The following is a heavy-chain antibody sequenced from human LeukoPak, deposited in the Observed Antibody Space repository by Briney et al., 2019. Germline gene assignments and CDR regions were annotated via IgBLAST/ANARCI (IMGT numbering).Heavy chain of an antibody. CDR1: GFTVDNNY. V-gene: IGHV3-66*01. J-gene: IGHJ3*02. D-gene: IGHD1-26*01. CDR3: ARSQSGTYLATGGHDAFDI. Sequence: GGSLRLSCAVSGFTVDNNYMSWVRQAPGKGLEWVSVIYIAGGTLYADSVKDRFTVSRDNSKNTVYLQMKSLRAEDTAVYYCARSQSGTYLATGGHDAFDIWGQGTIVTVSS. CDR2: IYIAGGT.